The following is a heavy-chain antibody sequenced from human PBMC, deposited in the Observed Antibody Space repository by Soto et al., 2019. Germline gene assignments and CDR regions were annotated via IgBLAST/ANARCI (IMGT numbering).Heavy chain of an antibody. J-gene: IGHJ4*02. V-gene: IGHV1-18*01. D-gene: IGHD6-13*01. CDR3: ARAIAATGPAEY. CDR2: IGADNGDT. Sequence: QIHLVQSGPEVRKPGASVKVSCKPSGYTFTSNGFSWVRQTPGQGLEWMGWIGADNGDTNYAPKFQGRVTMTTDTATSTAYMELRSLRSDDTAVYFCARAIAATGPAEYWGQGTLVTVSS. CDR1: GYTFTSNG.